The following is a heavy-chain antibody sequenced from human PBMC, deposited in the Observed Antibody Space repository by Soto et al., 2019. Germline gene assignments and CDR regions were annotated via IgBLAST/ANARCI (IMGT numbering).Heavy chain of an antibody. CDR3: ARQDRYYYDSSGYYDGDAFDI. V-gene: IGHV4-39*01. CDR1: GGSISSSSYY. CDR2: IYYSGST. Sequence: SDTLSLTCTVSGGSISSSSYYWGWIRQPPGKGLEWIGSIYYSGSTYYNPSLKSRVTISVDTSKNQFSLKLSSVTAADTAVYYCARQDRYYYDSSGYYDGDAFDIWGQGTMVTVSS. D-gene: IGHD3-22*01. J-gene: IGHJ3*02.